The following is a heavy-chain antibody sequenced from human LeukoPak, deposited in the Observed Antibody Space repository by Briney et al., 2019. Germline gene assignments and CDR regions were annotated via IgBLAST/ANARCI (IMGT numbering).Heavy chain of an antibody. J-gene: IGHJ4*02. CDR2: IYSGGST. CDR3: AVDCCTGSRFDH. CDR1: GFTVSSNY. Sequence: GESLRLACAVSGFTVSSNYMGWVRQAPGKGLEWASAIYSGGSTYYADSVKGRFTISRDNSKNTLYLQMNSLTAEDMAVYYCAVDCCTGSRFDHWGQGTLVTVSS. V-gene: IGHV3-53*01. D-gene: IGHD2-8*02.